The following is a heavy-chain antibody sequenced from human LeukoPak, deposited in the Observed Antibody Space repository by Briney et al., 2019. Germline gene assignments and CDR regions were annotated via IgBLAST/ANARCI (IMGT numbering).Heavy chain of an antibody. D-gene: IGHD3-10*01. CDR3: ARAPLWFGESSLDY. V-gene: IGHV1-2*02. J-gene: IGHJ4*02. Sequence: ASVKVSCKASGYTFTGYYMHWVRQAPGQGLEWMGWINPNSGGTNYAQKFQGRVTMTRDTSISTAYMELSRLRSDDTAVYYCARAPLWFGESSLDYWGQGTLVTVSS. CDR2: INPNSGGT. CDR1: GYTFTGYY.